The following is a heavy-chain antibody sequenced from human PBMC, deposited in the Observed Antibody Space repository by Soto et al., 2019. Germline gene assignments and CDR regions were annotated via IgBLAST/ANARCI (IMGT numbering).Heavy chain of an antibody. CDR3: ARSPLYGSGSSYNWFEP. J-gene: IGHJ5*02. D-gene: IGHD3-10*01. V-gene: IGHV1-3*01. Sequence: ASVKVSCNSSGSTFTSYAMHCVRHSPGQRLELMGWINAGNVNTKYSQKFQGRVTITRDTSASTAYMELSSLRSEDTAVYYRARSPLYGSGSSYNWFEPWGQGTLVTVSS. CDR1: GSTFTSYA. CDR2: INAGNVNT.